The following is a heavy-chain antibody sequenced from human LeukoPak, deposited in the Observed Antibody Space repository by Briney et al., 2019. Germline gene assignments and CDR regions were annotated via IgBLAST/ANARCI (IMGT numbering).Heavy chain of an antibody. CDR3: AWKYYYDSSGYFYVDQ. J-gene: IGHJ4*02. CDR1: GYSISSGYY. Sequence: PSETLSLTCAVSGYSISSGYYWGWMRQSPEKGLEWIGSIYHSGTTYYNPSLKSRVTISIDTSKNQFSLNLNSVTAADTAVYYCAWKYYYDSSGYFYVDQWGQGTLVTVSS. CDR2: IYHSGTT. V-gene: IGHV4-38-2*01. D-gene: IGHD3-22*01.